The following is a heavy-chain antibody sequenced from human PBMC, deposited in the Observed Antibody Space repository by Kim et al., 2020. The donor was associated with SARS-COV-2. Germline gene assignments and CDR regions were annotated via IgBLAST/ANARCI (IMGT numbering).Heavy chain of an antibody. V-gene: IGHV4-39*01. CDR3: ARPTRLIYYDFWSGYYRGDNWFDP. CDR1: GGSISSSSYY. J-gene: IGHJ5*02. CDR2: IYYSGST. D-gene: IGHD3-3*01. Sequence: SENLSLTCTVSGGSISSSSYYWGWIRQPPGKGLDWIGSIYYSGSTYYNPSLKSRVTISVDTSKNQFSLKLSSVTAADTAVYYCARPTRLIYYDFWSGYYRGDNWFDPWGQGTLVTVSS.